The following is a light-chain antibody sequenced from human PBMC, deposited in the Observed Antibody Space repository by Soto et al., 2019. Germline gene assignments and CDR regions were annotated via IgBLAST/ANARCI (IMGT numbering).Light chain of an antibody. J-gene: IGKJ2*01. CDR3: MQALQTIYT. Sequence: DFVMTQSPLSLPVTPGEPASISCRSSQSLLHSNGYNYLDWYLQKPGQSPQLLIYLGSNRASGVPDRSSGSGSGTDFTLKISRVEAEDVGVYYCMQALQTIYTFGQGTKLESK. CDR2: LGS. CDR1: QSLLHSNGYNY. V-gene: IGKV2-28*01.